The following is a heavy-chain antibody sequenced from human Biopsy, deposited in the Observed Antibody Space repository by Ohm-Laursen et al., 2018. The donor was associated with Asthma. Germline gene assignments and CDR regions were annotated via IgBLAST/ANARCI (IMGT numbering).Heavy chain of an antibody. CDR3: ARATYYDILTGYHPFQH. V-gene: IGHV4-61*01. J-gene: IGHJ1*01. CDR2: IYYTGSD. D-gene: IGHD3-9*01. CDR1: GGSVSTGSYY. Sequence: SETLSLTCPVSGGSVSTGSYYWSWIRQPPGKGLEWLGYIYYTGSDNYNPSLKSRVTISVDTSKNQFSLRLNSVTAEDTAVYYCARATYYDILTGYHPFQHWGQGTLVTVSS.